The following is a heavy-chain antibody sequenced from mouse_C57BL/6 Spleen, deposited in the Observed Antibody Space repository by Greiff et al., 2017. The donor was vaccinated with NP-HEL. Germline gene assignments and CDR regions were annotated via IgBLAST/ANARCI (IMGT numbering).Heavy chain of an antibody. D-gene: IGHD1-1*01. V-gene: IGHV14-4*01. Sequence: VQLQQSGAELVRPGASVKLSCTASGFNIKDDYMHWVKQRPEQGLEWIGWIDPENGDTEYASKFQGKATITADTSSNTAYLQLSSLTSEDTAVYYCTTGNYGSSYGYYFDYWGQGTTLTVSS. CDR3: TTGNYGSSYGYYFDY. J-gene: IGHJ2*01. CDR1: GFNIKDDY. CDR2: IDPENGDT.